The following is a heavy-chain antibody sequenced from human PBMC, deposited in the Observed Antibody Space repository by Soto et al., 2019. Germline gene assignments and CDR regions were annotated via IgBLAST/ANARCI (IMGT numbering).Heavy chain of an antibody. J-gene: IGHJ4*02. CDR1: GFTFSSYA. CDR3: ARAFLTLLLTDLGGDY. Sequence: GGSLRLSCAASGFTFSSYAMHWVRQAPGKGLEWVAVISYDGSNKYYADSVKGRFTISRDNSKNTLYLQMNSLRAEDTAVYYCARAFLTLLLTDLGGDYWGQGTLVTVSS. D-gene: IGHD2-21*01. V-gene: IGHV3-30*04. CDR2: ISYDGSNK.